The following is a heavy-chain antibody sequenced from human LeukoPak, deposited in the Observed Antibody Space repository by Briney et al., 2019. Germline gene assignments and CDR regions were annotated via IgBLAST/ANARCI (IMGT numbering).Heavy chain of an antibody. CDR2: ISGSGGST. Sequence: SGGSLRLSCAASGFTFSSYAMSWVRQAPGKGLEWVSAISGSGGSTYYADSVKGRFTISRDNSKNTLYLQMNSLRAEDMAVYYCARDAQQLVAFDIWGQGTMVTVSS. J-gene: IGHJ3*02. CDR1: GFTFSSYA. D-gene: IGHD6-13*01. V-gene: IGHV3-23*01. CDR3: ARDAQQLVAFDI.